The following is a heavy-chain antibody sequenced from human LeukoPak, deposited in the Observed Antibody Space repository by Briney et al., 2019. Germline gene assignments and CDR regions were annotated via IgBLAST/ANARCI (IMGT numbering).Heavy chain of an antibody. CDR3: ARGTSYGSGSYYFDY. D-gene: IGHD3-10*01. V-gene: IGHV4-59*01. J-gene: IGHJ4*02. CDR1: GGSISSYY. CDR2: IYYSGST. Sequence: SETLSLTCTVSGGSISSYYWSWIRQPPGKGLEWIGYIYYSGSTNYNPSLKSRVTISVDTSKNQFSLKLSSVTAADTAVYYCARGTSYGSGSYYFDYWGQGTLVTVSS.